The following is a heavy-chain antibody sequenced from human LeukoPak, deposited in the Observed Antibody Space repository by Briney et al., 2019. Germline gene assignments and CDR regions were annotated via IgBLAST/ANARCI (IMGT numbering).Heavy chain of an antibody. CDR1: GGSISSYY. CDR2: IYPSGST. D-gene: IGHD1-26*01. CDR3: ARENSGNYREFDY. V-gene: IGHV4-4*07. J-gene: IGHJ4*02. Sequence: SETLSLTCTVSGGSISSYYWTWIRQPAGKGLEWVGRIYPSGSTNYTPSLKSRVTMSVDTSKNQFSLKLSSVTAADTAVYYCARENSGNYREFDYWGQGTLVTVSS.